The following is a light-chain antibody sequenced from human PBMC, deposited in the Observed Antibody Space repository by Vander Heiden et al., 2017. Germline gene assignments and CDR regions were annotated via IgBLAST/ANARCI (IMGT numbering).Light chain of an antibody. CDR1: SGHISYA. V-gene: IGLV4-69*01. CDR2: LSGDGSH. J-gene: IGLJ3*02. CDR3: QTWGTGIRV. Sequence: QIVLTQSPSASASLGASVKLTCTLSSGHISYAIAWHQQPPEKGPRYLMKLSGDGSHSKGDGIPDRFSGSSSGAERYLTISSLQSEDEADYYCQTWGTGIRVFGGGTKLTVL.